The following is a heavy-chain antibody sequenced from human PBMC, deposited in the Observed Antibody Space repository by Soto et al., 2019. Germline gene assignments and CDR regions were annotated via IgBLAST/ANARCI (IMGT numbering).Heavy chain of an antibody. D-gene: IGHD2-2*01. Sequence: HPGGSLRPSCEASGFIFRSSAMNWARQAPGKGLQWVSSITGSSDYTSYIASVKGRFTIARDNSKTTLYLQMSSLRAEDTVVYYCAEHYCSSSTSCFYAFDVWGQGTMVTVSS. V-gene: IGHV3-23*01. CDR1: GFIFRSSA. CDR3: AEHYCSSSTSCFYAFDV. CDR2: ITGSSDYT. J-gene: IGHJ3*01.